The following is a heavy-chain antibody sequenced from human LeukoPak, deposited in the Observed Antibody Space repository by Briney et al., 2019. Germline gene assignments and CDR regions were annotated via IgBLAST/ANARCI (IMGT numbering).Heavy chain of an antibody. D-gene: IGHD3-9*01. V-gene: IGHV3-7*01. CDR1: GFTFSSYW. CDR3: ARGLRYFDVFDY. CDR2: IKQDGSEK. Sequence: PGGSLRLSCAASGFTFSSYWMSWVRQAPGKGVEWVANIKQDGSEKYYVDSVKGRFTISRDNAKNSLYLQMDSLRAEDTAVYYCARGLRYFDVFDYWGQGTLVTVSS. J-gene: IGHJ4*02.